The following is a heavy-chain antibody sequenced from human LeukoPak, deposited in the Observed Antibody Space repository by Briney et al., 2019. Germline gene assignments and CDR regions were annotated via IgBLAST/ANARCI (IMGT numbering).Heavy chain of an antibody. CDR2: IIPIFGTA. Sequence: SVKVSCKASGGTFSSYAISWVRQAPGQGLEWMGGIIPIFGTANYAQKFQGRVTITADKSTSTAYMELSSLRSEDTAVYCCVSSGSYWGVYDYWGQGTLVTVSS. CDR1: GGTFSSYA. CDR3: VSSGSYWGVYDY. V-gene: IGHV1-69*06. D-gene: IGHD1-26*01. J-gene: IGHJ4*02.